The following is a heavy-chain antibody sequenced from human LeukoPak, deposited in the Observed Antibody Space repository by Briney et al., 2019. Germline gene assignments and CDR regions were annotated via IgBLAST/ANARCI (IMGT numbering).Heavy chain of an antibody. V-gene: IGHV1-69*05. CDR2: IIPIFGTA. D-gene: IGHD4-11*01. CDR1: GGTFSSYA. CDR3: ARGSSNYVGEYYYYMDV. Sequence: GASVKVSCKASGGTFSSYAIIWVRQAPGQGLEWMGGIIPIFGTANYAQKFQGRVTITTDESTSTAYMELSSLRSEDTAVYYCARGSSNYVGEYYYYMDVWGKGTTVTVSS. J-gene: IGHJ6*03.